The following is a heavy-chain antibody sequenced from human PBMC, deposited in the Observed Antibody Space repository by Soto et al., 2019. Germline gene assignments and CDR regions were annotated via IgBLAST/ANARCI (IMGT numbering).Heavy chain of an antibody. CDR3: ARKGLAAAGTHWFDP. Sequence: TSETLSLTCAVYGGSFSGYYWSWIRQPPGKGLEWIGEINHSGSTNYNPSLKSRVTISVDTSKNQFSLKLSSVTAADTAVYYCARKGLAAAGTHWFDPWGQGTLVTVSS. J-gene: IGHJ5*02. V-gene: IGHV4-34*01. CDR2: INHSGST. CDR1: GGSFSGYY. D-gene: IGHD6-13*01.